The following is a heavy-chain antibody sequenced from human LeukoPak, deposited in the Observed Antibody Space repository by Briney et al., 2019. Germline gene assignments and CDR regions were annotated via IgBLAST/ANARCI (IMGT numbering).Heavy chain of an antibody. CDR3: ARRCSTTTCQYYYYHMDV. J-gene: IGHJ6*03. CDR2: FLYSGSA. V-gene: IGHV4-59*08. CDR1: GGSISPYY. Sequence: SETLSLICTVSGGSISPYYWSWIRQVPGKGLEWLGYFLYSGSANYNPSLKSRVTISVDTSKKQISLNLTSVTAADTAVYYCARRCSTTTCQYYYYHMDVWGKGTTVTVS. D-gene: IGHD2-2*01.